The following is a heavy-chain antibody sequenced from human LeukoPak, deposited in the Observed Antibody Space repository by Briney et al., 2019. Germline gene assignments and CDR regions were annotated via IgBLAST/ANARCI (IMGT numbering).Heavy chain of an antibody. D-gene: IGHD5-12*01. CDR1: GFTFSSYG. Sequence: PGGSLRLSCAASGFTFSSYGMHWVRQAPGKGLEWVAFIRYDGSNKYYADSVKGRFTISRDNSKDTLYLQMNSLRAEDTAVYYCASLQWDSLWLRPVTFDYWGQGTLVTVSS. V-gene: IGHV3-30*02. J-gene: IGHJ4*02. CDR3: ASLQWDSLWLRPVTFDY. CDR2: IRYDGSNK.